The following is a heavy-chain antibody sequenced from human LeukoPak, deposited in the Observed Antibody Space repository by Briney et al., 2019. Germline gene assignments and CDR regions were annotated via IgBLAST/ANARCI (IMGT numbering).Heavy chain of an antibody. Sequence: GGSLRLSCAASGFTFSSYAMSWVRQAPGKGLEWVSAISGSGGSTYYADSVKGRFTISRDNSKNTLYLQMNSLRAEDTAVYYCAKDSRNRSRRWSLFQLIIDYWGQGTLVTVSS. D-gene: IGHD3-3*01. CDR1: GFTFSSYA. CDR3: AKDSRNRSRRWSLFQLIIDY. CDR2: ISGSGGST. J-gene: IGHJ4*02. V-gene: IGHV3-23*01.